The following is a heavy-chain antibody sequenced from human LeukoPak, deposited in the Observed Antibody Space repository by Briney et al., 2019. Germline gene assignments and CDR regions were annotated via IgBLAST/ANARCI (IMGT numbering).Heavy chain of an antibody. V-gene: IGHV3-7*03. CDR3: ARHTSGQPFDY. CDR2: ISKDGSEK. J-gene: IGHJ4*02. Sequence: GGSLRLSCAVSGFTFSNFWMNWVRQAPGNALEWVAYISKDGSEKYYVDSVKGRFTISRDNAKNSLYLQMNSLRAEDTAVYYCARHTSGQPFDYWGQGTLVTVSS. CDR1: GFTFSNFW. D-gene: IGHD6-19*01.